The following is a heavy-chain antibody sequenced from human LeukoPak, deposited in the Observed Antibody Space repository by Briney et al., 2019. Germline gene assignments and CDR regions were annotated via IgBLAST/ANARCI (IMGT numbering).Heavy chain of an antibody. J-gene: IGHJ4*02. D-gene: IGHD5-18*01. CDR1: GGSISSYY. Sequence: SETLSLTCTVSGGSISSYYWSWLRQPPGKGLEWIGEINHSGSTNYNPSLKSRVTISVDTSKNQFSLKLSSVTAADTAVYYCARGIRYSYGRKTLNFDYWGQGTLVTVSS. V-gene: IGHV4-34*01. CDR2: INHSGST. CDR3: ARGIRYSYGRKTLNFDY.